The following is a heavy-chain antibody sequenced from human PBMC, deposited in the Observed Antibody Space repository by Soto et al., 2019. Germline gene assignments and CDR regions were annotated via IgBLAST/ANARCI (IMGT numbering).Heavy chain of an antibody. D-gene: IGHD6-6*01. V-gene: IGHV4-30-4*01. CDR1: GGSIDNYEYY. CDR2: IYYSGRT. J-gene: IGHJ4*02. Sequence: QVQLQESGPGLVKPSQTLSLTCTVSGGSIDNYEYYWTWIRQPPGKGLEWAGYIYYSGRTNYNPSLNRRRTISLDTYKTQFSLRLTSVSAADTAMYYCARDRSNSPDYFDFWGQGTLVTVSS. CDR3: ARDRSNSPDYFDF.